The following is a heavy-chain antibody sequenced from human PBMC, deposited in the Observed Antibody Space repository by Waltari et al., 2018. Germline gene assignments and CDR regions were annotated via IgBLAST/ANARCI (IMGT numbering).Heavy chain of an antibody. V-gene: IGHV4-39*01. CDR1: GGSISSSSYY. J-gene: IGHJ5*02. CDR3: ARHKMVRGVIDP. Sequence: QLQLQESGPGLVKPSETLSLTCTVSGGSISSSSYYWDWTRQPPGKGLEWIGSIYYSVSTYTNQSLKSRFTIAVDTSKNQFSLTLSSVTAADTAVYYCARHKMVRGVIDPWGQGTLVTVSS. D-gene: IGHD3-10*01. CDR2: IYYSVST.